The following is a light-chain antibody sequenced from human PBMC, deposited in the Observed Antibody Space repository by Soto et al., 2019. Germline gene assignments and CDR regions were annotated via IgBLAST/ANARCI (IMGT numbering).Light chain of an antibody. CDR3: AVWDDSLSGRV. CDR2: RNN. V-gene: IGLV1-47*01. Sequence: QTVVTQPPSASGTPGQRVTISCSGSSSNIGSNYVSWHQQFPGTAPKLLIHRNNQRPSGVPDRFSGSKSGTSASLAISGLRSEDEADYYCAVWDDSLSGRVFGGGTKVTVL. CDR1: SSNIGSNY. J-gene: IGLJ3*02.